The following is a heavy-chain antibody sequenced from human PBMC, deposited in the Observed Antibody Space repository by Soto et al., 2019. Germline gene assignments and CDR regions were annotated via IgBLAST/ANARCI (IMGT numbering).Heavy chain of an antibody. CDR3: ARVADPQGYYYYMDV. CDR2: ISGSGGST. V-gene: IGHV3-23*01. CDR1: GFTFSSYA. Sequence: GGSLRLSCAASGFTFSSYAMSWVRQAPGKGLEWVSAISGSGGSTYYADSVKGRFTISRDNSKNTLYLQMNSLRAEDTAVYYCARVADPQGYYYYMDVWGKGTTVTVSS. J-gene: IGHJ6*03. D-gene: IGHD2-21*01.